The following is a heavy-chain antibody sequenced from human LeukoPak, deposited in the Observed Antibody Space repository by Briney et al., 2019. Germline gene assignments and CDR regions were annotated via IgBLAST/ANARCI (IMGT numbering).Heavy chain of an antibody. CDR3: ARAPSHYFDY. J-gene: IGHJ4*02. Sequence: PSQTLSLTCAISGGSISSGAYYWTCIRQHPGKGLEWIGYISYSGSTYYNPSLKNRVTMSVDTSKNQFSLKLSSVTAADTAVYYCARAPSHYFDYWGQGTLVTVSS. CDR1: GGSISSGAYY. V-gene: IGHV4-31*11. CDR2: ISYSGST.